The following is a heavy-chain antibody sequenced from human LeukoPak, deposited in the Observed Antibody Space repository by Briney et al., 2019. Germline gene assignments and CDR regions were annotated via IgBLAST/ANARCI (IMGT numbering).Heavy chain of an antibody. J-gene: IGHJ4*02. CDR3: AKGGIVGATTGGDIDY. CDR2: ISGSGGST. V-gene: IGHV3-23*01. Sequence: GSLRLSCAASGFTFSSYAMSGVRQAPGKGLEWVSAISGSGGSTYYADSVKGRFTISRDNSKNTLYLQMNSLRAEDTAVYYCAKGGIVGATTGGDIDYWGQGTLVTVSS. D-gene: IGHD1-26*01. CDR1: GFTFSSYA.